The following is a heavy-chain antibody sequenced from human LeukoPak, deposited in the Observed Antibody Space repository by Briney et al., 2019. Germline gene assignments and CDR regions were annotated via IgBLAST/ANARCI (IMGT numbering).Heavy chain of an antibody. CDR3: AKGRPFDSGSYYLIYYYGMDA. J-gene: IGHJ6*02. V-gene: IGHV3-43*02. D-gene: IGHD1-26*01. CDR1: VFTFDDYA. Sequence: PWGSLTLSCAASVFTFDDYAMHWVRQAPGKGLEWVSLISGDGGSTYYADSVKGRFTISRDNSKNSLYLQMNSLRTEDTALYYCAKGRPFDSGSYYLIYYYGMDAWGQGTTVT. CDR2: ISGDGGST.